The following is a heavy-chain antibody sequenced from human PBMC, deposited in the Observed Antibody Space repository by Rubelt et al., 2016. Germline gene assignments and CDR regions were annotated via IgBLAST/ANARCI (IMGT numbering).Heavy chain of an antibody. J-gene: IGHJ2*01. CDR3: AKGPRGLWYFDL. V-gene: IGHV3-23*01. CDR1: GASISSSN. Sequence: VQLQESGPGLVKPSGTLSLTCAVSGASISSSNWWSWVRQPPGKGLEWVSGISGSGGSTYYVDSVKGRFTISRDNSKKTLYLQMNSLRAEDTALYYCAKGPRGLWYFDLWGRGTLVTVSS. CDR2: ISGSGGST.